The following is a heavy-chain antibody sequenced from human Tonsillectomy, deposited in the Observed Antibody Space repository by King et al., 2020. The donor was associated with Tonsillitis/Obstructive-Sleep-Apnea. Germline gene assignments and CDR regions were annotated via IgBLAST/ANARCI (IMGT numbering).Heavy chain of an antibody. V-gene: IGHV4-59*01. CDR3: ARDSDFWSGRPFDY. D-gene: IGHD3-3*01. Sequence: VQLQESGPGLVKPSETLSLTCTVSGGSISSYYWSWIRRPPGKGLEWIGYIYYSGSTNYNPSLKSRVTISVDTSKNQFSLKLSSVTAADTAVYYCARDSDFWSGRPFDYWGQGTLITVSS. CDR2: IYYSGST. CDR1: GGSISSYY. J-gene: IGHJ4*02.